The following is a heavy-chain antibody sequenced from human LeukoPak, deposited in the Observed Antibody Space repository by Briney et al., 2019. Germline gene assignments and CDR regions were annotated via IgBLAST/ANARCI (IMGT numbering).Heavy chain of an antibody. CDR1: GGSFSSGSYY. CDR3: ARECEDYGDYRDAFDI. V-gene: IGHV4-61*01. CDR2: IYYSGST. Sequence: PSETLSLTCTVSGGSFSSGSYYWSWIRQPPGKGLEWIGYIYYSGSTNYNPSLKSRVTISVDTSKNQFSLKLSSVTAADTAVYYCARECEDYGDYRDAFDIWGQGTMVTVSS. J-gene: IGHJ3*02. D-gene: IGHD4-17*01.